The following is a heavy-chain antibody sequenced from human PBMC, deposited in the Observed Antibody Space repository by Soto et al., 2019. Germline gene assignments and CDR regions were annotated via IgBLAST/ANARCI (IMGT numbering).Heavy chain of an antibody. CDR3: VRMGVVIRPIFNS. Sequence: PSETLSLTCDVSGGSISSSSYYWGWIRQPPGKGLEWIGTIYYSGTTNYNPSLKSRVTVSIDTSKNQFSLKLSSVAVADTAVYYCVRMGVVIRPIFNSWGQGTLVTVSS. J-gene: IGHJ4*02. V-gene: IGHV4-39*01. CDR2: IYYSGTT. CDR1: GGSISSSSYY. D-gene: IGHD3-3*01.